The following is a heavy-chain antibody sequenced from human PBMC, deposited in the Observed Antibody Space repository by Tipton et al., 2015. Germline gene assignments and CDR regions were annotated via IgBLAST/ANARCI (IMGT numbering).Heavy chain of an antibody. CDR2: IWSDGSNK. CDR3: ARDPSDFWSGYNAGMDV. J-gene: IGHJ6*02. D-gene: IGHD3-3*01. Sequence: SLRLSCETYIFAFDFYAMHWVRQAPGKGLEWVAVIWSDGSNKFYADSVKGRFTISRDTSMNTLYLQMNSLRAEDTAVYYCARDPSDFWSGYNAGMDVWGQGTTVTVSS. V-gene: IGHV3-33*08. CDR1: IFAFDFYA.